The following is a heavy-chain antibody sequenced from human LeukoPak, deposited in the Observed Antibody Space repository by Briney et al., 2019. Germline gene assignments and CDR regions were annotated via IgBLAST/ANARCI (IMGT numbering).Heavy chain of an antibody. D-gene: IGHD2-15*01. J-gene: IGHJ6*02. CDR1: GGSISSGDYY. CDR2: IYYSGST. Sequence: SETLSLTCTVSGGSISSGDYYWSWIRQPPGKGLEWIGYIYYSGSTYYNPSLKSRVTISVDTSKNQFSLKLSSVTAADTAVYYCARVGGYCSGGSCPPYYYGMDVWGQGTTVTVSS. V-gene: IGHV4-30-4*01. CDR3: ARVGGYCSGGSCPPYYYGMDV.